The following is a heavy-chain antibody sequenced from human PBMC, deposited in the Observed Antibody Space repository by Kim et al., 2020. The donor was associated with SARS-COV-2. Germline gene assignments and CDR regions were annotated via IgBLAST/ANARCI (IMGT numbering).Heavy chain of an antibody. CDR1: GGSISSGGYY. D-gene: IGHD5-12*01. CDR3: ASNSISGYSGYDYGY. Sequence: SETLSLTCTVSGGSISSGGYYWSWIRQHPGKGLEWIGYIYYSGSTYYNPSLKSRVTISVDTSKNQFSLKLSSVTAADTAVYYCASNSISGYSGYDYGYWGQGTLVTVSS. J-gene: IGHJ4*02. V-gene: IGHV4-31*03. CDR2: IYYSGST.